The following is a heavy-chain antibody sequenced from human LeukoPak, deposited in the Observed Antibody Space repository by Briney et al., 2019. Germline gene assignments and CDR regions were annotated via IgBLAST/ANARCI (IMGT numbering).Heavy chain of an antibody. V-gene: IGHV3-7*01. CDR2: IKQDGSEK. CDR3: ARERGDYRFDY. CDR1: GFTFSSYW. Sequence: GGSLRLSCAASGFTFSSYWMSWVRQAPGMGLEWVANIKQDGSEKYYVDSVKGRFTISRDNAKNSLYLQMNSLRAEDTAVYYCARERGDYRFDYWGQGTLVTVSS. D-gene: IGHD4-17*01. J-gene: IGHJ4*02.